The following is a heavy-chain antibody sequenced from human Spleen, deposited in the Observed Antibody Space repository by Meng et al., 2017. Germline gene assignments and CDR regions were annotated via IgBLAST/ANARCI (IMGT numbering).Heavy chain of an antibody. CDR3: ARSFPDFWSGYYTNWFDP. J-gene: IGHJ5*02. V-gene: IGHV3-21*04. Sequence: GGSLRLSCAASGFTFSSYSMNWVRQAPGKGLEWVSSISSSSSYIYYADSVKGRFTISRDNAKNSLYLQMNSLRAEDTAVYYCARSFPDFWSGYYTNWFDPWGQGTLVTVSS. CDR2: ISSSSSYI. D-gene: IGHD3-3*01. CDR1: GFTFSSYS.